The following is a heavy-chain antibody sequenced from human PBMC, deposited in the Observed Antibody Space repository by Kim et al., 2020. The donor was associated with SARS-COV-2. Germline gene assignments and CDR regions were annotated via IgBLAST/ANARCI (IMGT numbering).Heavy chain of an antibody. V-gene: IGHV3-30*18. J-gene: IGHJ4*01. CDR3: ANALYYDSSGYGFDY. D-gene: IGHD3-22*01. CDR2: ISYDGSNK. Sequence: GGSLRLSCAASGFTFSSYGMHWVRQAPGKGLEWVAVISYDGSNKYYADSVKGRFTISRDNSKNTLYLQMNSLRAEDTAVYYCANALYYDSSGYGFDYWG. CDR1: GFTFSSYG.